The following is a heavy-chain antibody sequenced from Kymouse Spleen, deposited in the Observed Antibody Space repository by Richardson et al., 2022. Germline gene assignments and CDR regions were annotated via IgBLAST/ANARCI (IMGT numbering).Heavy chain of an antibody. CDR3: ARDKSSSPPYYYYYGMDV. Sequence: QVQLVQSGAEVKKPGASVKVSCKASGYTFTGYYMHWVRQAPGQGLEWMGWINPNSGGTNYAQKFQGWVTMTRDTSISTAYMELSRLRSDDTAVYYCARDKSSSPPYYYYYGMDVWGQGTTVTVSS. J-gene: IGHJ6*02. CDR2: INPNSGGT. CDR1: GYTFTGYY. D-gene: IGHD6-6*01. V-gene: IGHV1-2*04.